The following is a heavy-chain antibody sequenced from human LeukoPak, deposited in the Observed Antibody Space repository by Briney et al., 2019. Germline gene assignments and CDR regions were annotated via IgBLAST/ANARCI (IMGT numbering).Heavy chain of an antibody. CDR3: AKDGSRKGIAAAGPLDY. CDR1: GFTFSSYG. V-gene: IGHV3-30*18. Sequence: GRSLRLSCAASGFTFSSYGMHWVRQAPVKGLEWVAVISYDGSNKYYADSVKGRFTISRDNSKNTLYLQMNGLRAEDTAVYYCAKDGSRKGIAAAGPLDYWGQGTLVTVSS. J-gene: IGHJ4*02. D-gene: IGHD6-13*01. CDR2: ISYDGSNK.